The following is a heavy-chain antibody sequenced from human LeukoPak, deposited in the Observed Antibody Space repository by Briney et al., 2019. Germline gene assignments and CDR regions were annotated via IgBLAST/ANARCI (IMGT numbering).Heavy chain of an antibody. CDR1: GYTFTSYG. D-gene: IGHD6-13*01. V-gene: IGHV1-18*01. Sequence: ASVKVSCKASGYTFTSYGISWVRQAPGQGLEWMGWISAYNGNTNYAQKLQDRVTMTTDTSTSTAYMELRSLRSDDTAVYYCARFSLSFNSSWHYYFDYWGQGTLVTVSS. J-gene: IGHJ4*02. CDR2: ISAYNGNT. CDR3: ARFSLSFNSSWHYYFDY.